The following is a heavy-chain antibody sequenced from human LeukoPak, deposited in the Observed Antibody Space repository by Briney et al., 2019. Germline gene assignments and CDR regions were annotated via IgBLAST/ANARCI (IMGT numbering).Heavy chain of an antibody. V-gene: IGHV4-59*12. D-gene: IGHD2/OR15-2a*01. CDR2: IYYSGIT. CDR3: AREGIVRTYDQ. J-gene: IGHJ4*02. CDR1: GDSISSYY. Sequence: SETLSLTCTVSGDSISSYYWYWFRQPPGRELEWIACIYYSGITHYNPSLKSRVTISLDTSKNQFSLRLSSVTAADTAVYYCAREGIVRTYDQWGQGTLVTVSS.